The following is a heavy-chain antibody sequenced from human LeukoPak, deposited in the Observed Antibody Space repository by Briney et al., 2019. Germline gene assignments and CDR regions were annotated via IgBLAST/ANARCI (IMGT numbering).Heavy chain of an antibody. V-gene: IGHV3-21*04. CDR1: GFTFSSYS. CDR3: AKDSHYGDYAGNWFDP. D-gene: IGHD4-17*01. Sequence: NPGGSLRLSCAASGFTFSSYSMNWVRQAPGKGLEWVSSISSSSSYIYYADSVKGRFTISRDNAKNSLYLQMNSLRAEDTAVYYCAKDSHYGDYAGNWFDPWGQGTLVTVSS. J-gene: IGHJ5*02. CDR2: ISSSSSYI.